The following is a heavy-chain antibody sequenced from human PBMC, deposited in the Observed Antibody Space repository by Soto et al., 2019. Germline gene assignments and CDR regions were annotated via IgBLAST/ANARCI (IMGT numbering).Heavy chain of an antibody. CDR2: IYSSGGT. Sequence: QVQLQESGPGLVKPSETLSLTCTVSGDSMNNYYWTWIRQPPGKGLEWIGYIYSSGGTIYSPSLRGRHSISIDTSESKFSLKLTSVTAADTAVYYCARGKRARGYYRDDYLGQGTLVPVSS. J-gene: IGHJ4*02. V-gene: IGHV4-59*01. CDR1: GDSMNNYY. D-gene: IGHD1-26*01. CDR3: ARGKRARGYYRDDY.